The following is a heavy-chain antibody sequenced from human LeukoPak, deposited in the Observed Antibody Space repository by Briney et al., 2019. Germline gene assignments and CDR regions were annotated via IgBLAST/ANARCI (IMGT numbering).Heavy chain of an antibody. V-gene: IGHV4-59*01. CDR3: ASTYYYGSGSYFPFDY. D-gene: IGHD3-10*01. CDR2: IHSIGST. J-gene: IGHJ4*02. Sequence: SETLSLTCTVSGGSISSYYWSWIRQPPGKGLEWIGYIHSIGSTNYNPSLKSRVTISEDTSKNQFSLKLSSVTAADTAVYYCASTYYYGSGSYFPFDYWGQGTLVTVSS. CDR1: GGSISSYY.